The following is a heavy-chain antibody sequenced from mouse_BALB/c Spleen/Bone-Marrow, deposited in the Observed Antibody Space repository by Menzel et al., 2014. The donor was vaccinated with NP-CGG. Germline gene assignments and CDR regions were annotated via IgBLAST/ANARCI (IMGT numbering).Heavy chain of an antibody. J-gene: IGHJ4*01. Sequence: VHLGETGPSLAKHCQTLSLPCSATGDSITSGYWNWIRKFPGNKLEYMGYISYYDSTYYNPSLKSRISITRDTSKNQYYLQLNSVTTEDTATYYCATGNAMDYWGQGTPVTVSS. D-gene: IGHD4-1*01. V-gene: IGHV3-8*02. CDR3: ATGNAMDY. CDR2: ISYYDST. CDR1: GDSITSGY.